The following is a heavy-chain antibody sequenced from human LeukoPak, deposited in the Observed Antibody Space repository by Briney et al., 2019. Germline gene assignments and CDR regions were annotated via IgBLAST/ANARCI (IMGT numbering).Heavy chain of an antibody. D-gene: IGHD5-24*01. Sequence: PGGSLRLSCTASGFTFGDYAMSWFRQAPGKGLEWVGFIRSKAYGGTTEYAASVKGRFTISRDDSKSIAYLQMNSLKTEDTAVYYCTRDAADGSPPSDYWGQGTLVTVSS. CDR1: GFTFGDYA. CDR2: IRSKAYGGTT. CDR3: TRDAADGSPPSDY. V-gene: IGHV3-49*03. J-gene: IGHJ4*02.